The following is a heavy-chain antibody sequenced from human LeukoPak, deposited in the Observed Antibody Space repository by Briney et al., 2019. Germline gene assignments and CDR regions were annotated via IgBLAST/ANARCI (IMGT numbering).Heavy chain of an antibody. CDR2: INPNSGGT. D-gene: IGHD3-22*01. CDR1: GYTFTGYY. J-gene: IGHJ4*02. V-gene: IGHV1-2*02. CDR3: ARASVGLGYYYDSSGPGNF. Sequence: ASVKVSCKASGYTFTGYYMHWVRQAPGQGLEWMGWINPNSGGTNYAQKFQGRVTMTRDTSISTAYMELSRLRSDDTAVYYCARASVGLGYYYDSSGPGNFWGQGTLVTVSS.